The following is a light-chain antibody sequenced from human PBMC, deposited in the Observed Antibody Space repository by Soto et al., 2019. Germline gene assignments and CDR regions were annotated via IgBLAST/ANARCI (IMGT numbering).Light chain of an antibody. J-gene: IGKJ1*01. CDR1: QSVSSN. CDR3: QQYNNCPQT. V-gene: IGKV3-15*01. CDR2: GAS. Sequence: EIVMTQSPATLSVSPGERATLSCRASQSVSSNLAWYQQKPGQAPRLLIYGASTRATGIPARFSGSGSGTEFTLTISTLQSEDFALYYCQQYNNCPQTFGQGTKVEIK.